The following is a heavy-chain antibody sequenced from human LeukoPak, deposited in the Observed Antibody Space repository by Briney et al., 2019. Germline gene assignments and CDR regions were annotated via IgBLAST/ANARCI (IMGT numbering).Heavy chain of an antibody. CDR1: GGTLSSYA. D-gene: IGHD3-16*01. J-gene: IGHJ4*02. CDR3: VDGALSYGGTAH. Sequence: ASVKVSCKASGGTLSSYAISWVRQAPGQGLEWMGRIIPILDTTNYAQKFQGRVTISADKSTTTVYMELSSLKSEDTAMYFCVDGALSYGGTAHWGQGTLVTVSS. V-gene: IGHV1-69*04. CDR2: IIPILDTT.